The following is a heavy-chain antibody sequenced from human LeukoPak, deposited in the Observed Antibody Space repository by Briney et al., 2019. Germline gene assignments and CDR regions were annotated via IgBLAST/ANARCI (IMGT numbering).Heavy chain of an antibody. CDR1: GFTFSSYW. D-gene: IGHD1-14*01. J-gene: IGHJ3*02. V-gene: IGHV3-7*03. Sequence: PGGSLTLSCVVSGFTFSSYWMNWVRQAPGKGLEWVANIHEGGSDKYYVDSVKGRFTISRDNAKNSLYLQMNSLRAEDTARYYCARNLGLGTPRAFDIWGRGAMVTVSS. CDR3: ARNLGLGTPRAFDI. CDR2: IHEGGSDK.